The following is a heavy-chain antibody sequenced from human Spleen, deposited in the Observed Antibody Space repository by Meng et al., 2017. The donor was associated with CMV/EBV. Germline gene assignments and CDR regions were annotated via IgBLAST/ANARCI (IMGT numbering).Heavy chain of an antibody. CDR3: ARAGLGYCSVTSCYNDY. J-gene: IGHJ4*02. CDR2: ISSSGSTI. D-gene: IGHD2-2*02. Sequence: GGSLRLSCAASGFTFSDYYMSWIRQAPGKGLEWVSYISSSGSTIYYADSVKGRFTISRDNAKNSLFLQMSSLRAEDTAMYYCARAGLGYCSVTSCYNDYWGQGTLVTVSS. CDR1: GFTFSDYY. V-gene: IGHV3-11*04.